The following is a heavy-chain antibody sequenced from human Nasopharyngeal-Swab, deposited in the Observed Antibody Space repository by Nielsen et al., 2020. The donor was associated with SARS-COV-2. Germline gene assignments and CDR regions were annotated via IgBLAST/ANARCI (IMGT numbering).Heavy chain of an antibody. J-gene: IGHJ3*02. Sequence: GGALRLSWAASGFTCRSQSVKGDRQAPGKGLEWVSSISSSSSYIYYADSVKGRFTISRDNAKNSLYLQMNSLRAEDTAVYYCARVRSLAGHDAFDIWGQGTMVTVSS. D-gene: IGHD6-19*01. V-gene: IGHV3-21*01. CDR1: GFTCRSQS. CDR2: ISSSSSYI. CDR3: ARVRSLAGHDAFDI.